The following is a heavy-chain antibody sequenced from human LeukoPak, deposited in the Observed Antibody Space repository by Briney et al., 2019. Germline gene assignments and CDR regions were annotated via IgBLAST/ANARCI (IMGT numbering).Heavy chain of an antibody. CDR2: ISGSGGST. J-gene: IGHJ4*02. Sequence: GGSLRLSCAASGFTFSSYAMSWVRQAPGKGLEWVSAISGSGGSTYYADSVKGRFTISRDNSKNTLYLQMNSLRAEDTAVYYCARDTTGTTGTRSFDYWGQGTLVTVSS. CDR1: GFTFSSYA. CDR3: ARDTTGTTGTRSFDY. V-gene: IGHV3-23*01. D-gene: IGHD1-1*01.